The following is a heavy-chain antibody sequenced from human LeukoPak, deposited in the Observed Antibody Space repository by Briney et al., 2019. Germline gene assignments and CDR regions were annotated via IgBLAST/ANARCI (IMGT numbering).Heavy chain of an antibody. J-gene: IGHJ4*02. D-gene: IGHD2/OR15-2a*01. CDR3: VSFYEAY. Sequence: GGSLRLSCAASGNYWMHWVRHAPGKGLVWVSHINSDGSWTSYADSVKGRFTISKDNAKDTVYLQMNNLRAEDTAVYYCVSFYEAYWGRGTLVTVSS. CDR1: GNYW. CDR2: INSDGSWT. V-gene: IGHV3-74*01.